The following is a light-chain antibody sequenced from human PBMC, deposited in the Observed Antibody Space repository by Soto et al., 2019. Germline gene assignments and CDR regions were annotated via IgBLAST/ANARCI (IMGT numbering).Light chain of an antibody. CDR2: GAS. CDR1: QSISTY. J-gene: IGKJ1*01. CDR3: QQYHSSPTWT. Sequence: DMYMSQSPSSLSTSVGDRFTISGXVSQSISTYLSWYQQKPGKVPKLLIYGASSLQTGVPSRFSGSGSGTEFIFTISSLQPEDFATYYCQQYHSSPTWTFGQGTKVDIK. V-gene: IGKV1-39*01.